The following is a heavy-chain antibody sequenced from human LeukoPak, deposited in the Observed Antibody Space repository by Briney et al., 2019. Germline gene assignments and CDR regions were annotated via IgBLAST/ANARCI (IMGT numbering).Heavy chain of an antibody. D-gene: IGHD4-17*01. Sequence: SETLSLTCTVSGGSISSSSYYWGWIRQPPGKGLEWIGSIYYSGSTYYNPSLKSRVTISVDTSKNQFSLKLSSVTAADTAVYYCARVDYGDYDSYGRNSYYYMDVWGKGTTVTVSS. J-gene: IGHJ6*03. CDR1: GGSISSSSYY. V-gene: IGHV4-39*07. CDR3: ARVDYGDYDSYGRNSYYYMDV. CDR2: IYYSGST.